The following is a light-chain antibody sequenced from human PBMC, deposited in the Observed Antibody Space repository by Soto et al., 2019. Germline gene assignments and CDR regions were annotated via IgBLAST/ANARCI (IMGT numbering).Light chain of an antibody. CDR2: GAS. CDR1: QSVSSNY. CDR3: QQYGSSLYT. Sequence: EIVLTQSPGTLSLSPGERATLSCRAGQSVSSNYLAWYQQKPGQAPRLLIYGASSRATGIPDRFSGSGSGTDFTLTISRLAPEDFAVYYCQQYGSSLYTFGQGTKLEIK. J-gene: IGKJ2*01. V-gene: IGKV3-20*01.